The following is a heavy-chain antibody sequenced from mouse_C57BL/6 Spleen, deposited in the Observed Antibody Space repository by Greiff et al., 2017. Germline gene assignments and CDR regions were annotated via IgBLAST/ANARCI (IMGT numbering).Heavy chain of an antibody. CDR1: GYTFTSYW. CDR2: IDPSDSET. Sequence: QVQLQQPGAELVRPGSSVTLSCKASGYTFTSYWMHWVKQRPIQGLEWIGNIDPSDSETHYNQKFKDKAKLTVDKSSSTAYMQLSSLTSEDSAVYYCARDYCNYGPWFAYWGQGTLVTVSA. V-gene: IGHV1-52*01. J-gene: IGHJ3*01. CDR3: ARDYCNYGPWFAY. D-gene: IGHD2-1*01.